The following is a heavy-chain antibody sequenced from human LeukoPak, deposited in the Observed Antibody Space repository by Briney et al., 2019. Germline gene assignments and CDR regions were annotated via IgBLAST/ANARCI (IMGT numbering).Heavy chain of an antibody. CDR2: INPNSGGT. Sequence: ASVKVSCKASGYTFTGYYMHWVRQAPGQGLEWMGWINPNSGGTNYAQNFQGRVTMTGDTSISIAYMELSRLRSDDTAMYYCARENSGLGYWGQGTLVTVSS. V-gene: IGHV1-2*02. CDR3: ARENSGLGY. D-gene: IGHD6-19*01. J-gene: IGHJ4*02. CDR1: GYTFTGYY.